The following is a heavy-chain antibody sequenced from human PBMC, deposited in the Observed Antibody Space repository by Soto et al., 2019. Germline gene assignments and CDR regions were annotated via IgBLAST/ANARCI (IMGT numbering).Heavy chain of an antibody. Sequence: QVQLQESGPGLVKPSETLSLTCTVSGGSISSYYWSWIRQPPGKGLEWIGYIYYSGSTNYNPSLKGRVPISVDTSKNQFSLKLSSVTAADTAVYYCARRVVGFGELFETPSYWFDPWGQGTLVTVSS. D-gene: IGHD3-10*01. CDR1: GGSISSYY. V-gene: IGHV4-59*08. CDR3: ARRVVGFGELFETPSYWFDP. CDR2: IYYSGST. J-gene: IGHJ5*02.